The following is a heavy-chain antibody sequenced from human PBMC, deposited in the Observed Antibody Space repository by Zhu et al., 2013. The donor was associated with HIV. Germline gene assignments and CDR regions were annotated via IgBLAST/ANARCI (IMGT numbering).Heavy chain of an antibody. J-gene: IGHJ6*02. D-gene: IGHD3-10*01. CDR2: INPITGDS. CDR3: ARGGQSGSESYGLDV. Sequence: QVQLVQSGAELKRPGASVKVSCKTFGYTFSDYFLHWVRQAPGQGLEWMGWINPITGDSKYIQRFKGRVTMTRDTSISTAYMELSRLRSDDTAVFYXARGGQSGSESYGLDVWGQGTTVTVSS. V-gene: IGHV1-2*02. CDR1: GYTFSDYF.